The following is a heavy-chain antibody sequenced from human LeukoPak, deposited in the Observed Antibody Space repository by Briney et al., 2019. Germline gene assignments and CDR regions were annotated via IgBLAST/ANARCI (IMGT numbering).Heavy chain of an antibody. CDR2: INHSGST. D-gene: IGHD3-22*01. CDR3: ARGSPYYYDSSGYYWGFSPFDY. V-gene: IGHV4-34*01. Sequence: SETLSLTCAVYGGSFSGYYWSWIRQPPGKGLEWIGEINHSGSTNYNPSLKSRVTISVDTSKNQFSLKLSSVTAADTAVYYCARGSPYYYDSSGYYWGFSPFDYWGQGTLVAVSS. J-gene: IGHJ4*02. CDR1: GGSFSGYY.